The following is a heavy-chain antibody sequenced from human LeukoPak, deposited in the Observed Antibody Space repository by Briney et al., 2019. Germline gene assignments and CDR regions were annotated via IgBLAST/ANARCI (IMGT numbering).Heavy chain of an antibody. V-gene: IGHV4-34*01. J-gene: IGHJ4*02. CDR3: ARQVVPAAAGVSYFDY. D-gene: IGHD2-2*01. CDR1: GGSFSGYY. CDR2: VNHSGST. Sequence: SETLSLTCAVYGGSFSGYYWNWIRQPPGKGLEWLGEVNHSGSTYYNPSLKSRVTISVDTSKNQFSLKLSSVTAADTAVYYCARQVVPAAAGVSYFDYWGQGTLVTVSS.